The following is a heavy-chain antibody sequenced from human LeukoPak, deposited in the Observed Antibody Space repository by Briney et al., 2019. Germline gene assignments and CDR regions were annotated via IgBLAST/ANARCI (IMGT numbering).Heavy chain of an antibody. J-gene: IGHJ5*02. Sequence: GGSLRLSCAASGFTFSSYGMHWVRQAPGKGLEWVAVITYDGSNKYYADSVKGRFTISRDNSKNTLYLQMNSLRAEDTAAYYCAKELRGYSYGLRNNWFDPWGQGTLVTVS. CDR2: ITYDGSNK. CDR3: AKELRGYSYGLRNNWFDP. CDR1: GFTFSSYG. D-gene: IGHD5-18*01. V-gene: IGHV3-30*18.